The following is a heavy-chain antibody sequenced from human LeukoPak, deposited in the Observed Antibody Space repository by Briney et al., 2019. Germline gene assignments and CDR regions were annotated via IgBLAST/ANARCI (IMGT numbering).Heavy chain of an antibody. CDR2: IYYSGST. Sequence: HPSETLSLTCTVSGGSISSSSYYWGWIRQPPGKGLEWIGSIYYSGSTYYNPSLKSRVTISVDTSKNQFSLKLGSVTAADTAVYYCATTDSFYYYMDVWGKGTTVTVSS. J-gene: IGHJ6*03. CDR3: ATTDSFYYYMDV. V-gene: IGHV4-39*07. CDR1: GGSISSSSYY.